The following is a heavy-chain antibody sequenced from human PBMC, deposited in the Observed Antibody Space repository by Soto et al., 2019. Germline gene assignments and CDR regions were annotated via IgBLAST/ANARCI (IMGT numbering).Heavy chain of an antibody. Sequence: QVTLKESGPTLVKPTQTLTLTCTVSGLSLRTTGVGVGWVRQPPGKALEWLALLYWDDDKRYSPSLRSRLTIAKDTSENQVVLTMTNIDTVDTATYYCVQSRCGGDCLEIYSSHAYNGLDVWGQGTTVTVSS. CDR3: VQSRCGGDCLEIYSSHAYNGLDV. J-gene: IGHJ6*02. CDR2: LYWDDDK. D-gene: IGHD2-21*02. V-gene: IGHV2-5*02. CDR1: GLSLRTTGVG.